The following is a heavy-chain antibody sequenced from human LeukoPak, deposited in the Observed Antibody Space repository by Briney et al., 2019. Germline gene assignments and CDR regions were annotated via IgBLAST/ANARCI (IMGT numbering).Heavy chain of an antibody. V-gene: IGHV5-51*01. CDR3: ARYIDHYYFDY. CDR2: IYPGDSDT. J-gene: IGHJ4*02. Sequence: GESLKISCKGSGYSFTSYWIGWVRQMPGKGLEWMAIIYPGDSDTRYSPSSQGQVTISADRSISTAYLQWSSLNTSDTAMYSCARYIDHYYFDYWGQGTLVTVSS. D-gene: IGHD1-1*01. CDR1: GYSFTSYW.